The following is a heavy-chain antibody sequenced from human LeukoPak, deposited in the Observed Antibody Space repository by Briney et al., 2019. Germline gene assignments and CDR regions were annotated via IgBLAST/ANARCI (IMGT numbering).Heavy chain of an antibody. CDR2: INLNSRTI. CDR3: ARGSLVHYYGSGSYRNRAGFDY. D-gene: IGHD3-10*01. Sequence: QPGGSLRLSCAASGFTFSTYGMDWVRQPPGKGLEWVSYINLNSRTIDYADSVRGRFTISRDNANNLLYLQMNSLRAEDTAVYYCARGSLVHYYGSGSYRNRAGFDYWGQGTLVAVSS. V-gene: IGHV3-48*01. CDR1: GFTFSTYG. J-gene: IGHJ4*02.